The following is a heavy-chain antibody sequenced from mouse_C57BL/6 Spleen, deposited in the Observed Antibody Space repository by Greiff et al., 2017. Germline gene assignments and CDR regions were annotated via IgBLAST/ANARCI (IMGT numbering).Heavy chain of an antibody. J-gene: IGHJ2*01. CDR2: IDPSDSET. D-gene: IGHD3-2*02. V-gene: IGHV1-52*01. Sequence: QVQLKQPGAELVRPGSSVKLSCKASGYTFTSYWMHWVKQRPIQGLEWIGNIDPSDSETHYNQKFKDKATLTVDKSSSTAYMQLSSLTSEDSAVYYCARWGSSGYVDYWGQGTTLTVSS. CDR1: GYTFTSYW. CDR3: ARWGSSGYVDY.